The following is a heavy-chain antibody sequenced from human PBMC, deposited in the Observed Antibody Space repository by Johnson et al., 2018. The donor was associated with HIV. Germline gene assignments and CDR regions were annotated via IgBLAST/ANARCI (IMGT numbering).Heavy chain of an antibody. V-gene: IGHV3-30-3*01. CDR2: ISYDGSSK. Sequence: QVQLVESGGGVVQPGKSLRLSCAASGFTFSSSAMHCVRQAPGQGMQWVALISYDGSSKYFADSVKGRFTISRDNSKNTRHLQMNSLRFEDTAVYYCARNIGNGLGLRVDALDMWGQGTRVTVSS. D-gene: IGHD3-10*01. CDR1: GFTFSSSA. CDR3: ARNIGNGLGLRVDALDM. J-gene: IGHJ3*02.